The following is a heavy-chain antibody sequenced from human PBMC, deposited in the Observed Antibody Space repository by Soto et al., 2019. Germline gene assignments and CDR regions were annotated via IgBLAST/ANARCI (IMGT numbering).Heavy chain of an antibody. CDR3: ARDTEDSSGYYYASFDY. CDR2: ISYDGSNK. Sequence: GGSLRLSCAASGFTFSSYAMHWVRQAPGKGLEWVAVISYDGSNKYYADSVKGRFTISRDNSKNTLYLQMNSLRAEDTAVYYCARDTEDSSGYYYASFDYWGQGTLVTVSS. CDR1: GFTFSSYA. D-gene: IGHD3-22*01. J-gene: IGHJ4*02. V-gene: IGHV3-30-3*01.